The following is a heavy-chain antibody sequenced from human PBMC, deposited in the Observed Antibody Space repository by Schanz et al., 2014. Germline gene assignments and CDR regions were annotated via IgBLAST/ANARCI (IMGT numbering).Heavy chain of an antibody. Sequence: QLQLVESGGGVVQPGRSLRLSCAASGFPFRSYVMHWVRQAPGKGLEWVAFISYDGNNQYYADSVKGRFTISRDNXXXXLYLQMNSLRAEDTXVYYCARTIYDLWSGSFDYWGQGTLVTVSS. CDR3: ARTIYDLWSGSFDY. CDR2: ISYDGNNQ. CDR1: GFPFRSYV. D-gene: IGHD3-3*01. V-gene: IGHV3-30*04. J-gene: IGHJ4*02.